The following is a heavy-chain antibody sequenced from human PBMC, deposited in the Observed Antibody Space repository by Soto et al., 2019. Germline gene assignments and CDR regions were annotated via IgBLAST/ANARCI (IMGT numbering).Heavy chain of an antibody. CDR3: XXXXXXXXXXXDH. J-gene: IGHJ4*02. Sequence: PGKGLEWVSVISGSDSSTYYADSVKGRFTISRDNSKNTLYVQMNSLRAEDTAVYYXXXXXXXXXXXXDHWGQGTRVTVSS. V-gene: IGHV3-23*01. CDR2: ISGSDSST.